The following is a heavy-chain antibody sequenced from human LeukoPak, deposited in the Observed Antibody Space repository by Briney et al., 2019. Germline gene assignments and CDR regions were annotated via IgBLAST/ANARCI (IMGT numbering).Heavy chain of an antibody. V-gene: IGHV3-74*01. Sequence: GGSLRLSCAASGYTFSSYWMHWVRQGPGKGLVWVSRINEDGSSTSYAESVRGRFTISRDNAKNTLYLQMNSLRAEDAAVYYCTRDTFGARGSWGQGTLVTVSS. CDR1: GYTFSSYW. CDR2: INEDGSST. D-gene: IGHD5-12*01. CDR3: TRDTFGARGS. J-gene: IGHJ4*02.